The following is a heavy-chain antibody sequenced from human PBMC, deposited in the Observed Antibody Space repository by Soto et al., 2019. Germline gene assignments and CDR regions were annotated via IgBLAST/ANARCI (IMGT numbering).Heavy chain of an antibody. Sequence: SETLSLTCTVSGGSISSGGYYWSWIRQHPGKGLEWIGYIYYYANSVKGRFTISRDNSKNTLYLQMSSLRVEDTAVYYCARRQISPPTRGAASARGGMDVWGQGTTVTVSS. CDR3: ARRQISPPTRGAASARGGMDV. J-gene: IGHJ6*02. CDR1: GGSISSGGYY. V-gene: IGHV4-31*03. D-gene: IGHD6-13*01. CDR2: IYYYAN.